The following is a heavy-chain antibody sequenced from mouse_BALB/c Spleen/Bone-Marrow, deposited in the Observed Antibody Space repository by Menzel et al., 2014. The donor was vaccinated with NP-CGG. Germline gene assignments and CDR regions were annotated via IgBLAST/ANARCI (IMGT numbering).Heavy chain of an antibody. Sequence: EVKLQESGAELVKPGASVKLSYTASGFNIKDTYIHWVKQRPEQGLEWIGGIDPANGNTKYDPKFQGKATITADTSSNTAYLQLSSLTSEDTAVYYCARGYGRTAWFAYWGQGTLVTVSA. CDR2: IDPANGNT. J-gene: IGHJ3*01. D-gene: IGHD1-1*01. V-gene: IGHV14-3*02. CDR1: GFNIKDTY. CDR3: ARGYGRTAWFAY.